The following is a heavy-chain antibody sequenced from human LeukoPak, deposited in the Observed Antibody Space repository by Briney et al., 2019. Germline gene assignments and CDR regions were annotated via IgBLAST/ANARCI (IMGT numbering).Heavy chain of an antibody. V-gene: IGHV3-7*03. CDR3: AKDIGYYYDTSGYYFDY. J-gene: IGHJ4*02. Sequence: GGSLRLSCAASGFTFSSYWMSWVRQAPGKGLEWVANIKQDGSEKYYVDSVKGRVTISRDNAKNSLFLQMNSLRAEDTAVYYCAKDIGYYYDTSGYYFDYWGQGTLVTVSS. D-gene: IGHD3-22*01. CDR1: GFTFSSYW. CDR2: IKQDGSEK.